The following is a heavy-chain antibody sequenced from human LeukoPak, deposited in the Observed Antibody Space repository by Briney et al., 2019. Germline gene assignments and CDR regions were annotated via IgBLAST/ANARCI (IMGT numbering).Heavy chain of an antibody. Sequence: SETLSLTCTVSGGSISSWYWSWIRQPPGKGLEWIGYIYDSGNTNYNPSLKTRVTISVDTSKNQFSLKLSSVTAADTAVYYCARDGIWGQGTMVTVSS. V-gene: IGHV4-59*12. CDR3: ARDGI. CDR1: GGSISSWY. CDR2: IYDSGNT. J-gene: IGHJ3*02.